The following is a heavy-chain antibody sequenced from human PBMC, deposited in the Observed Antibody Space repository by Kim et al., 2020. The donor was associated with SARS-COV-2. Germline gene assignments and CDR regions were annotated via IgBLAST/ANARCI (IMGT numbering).Heavy chain of an antibody. Sequence: PSLESRITISVDTSTTQFSLNLTSVTAADTAVYYCARLPSGRPGGNRAFDVWGQGTMVTVSS. D-gene: IGHD6-25*01. V-gene: IGHV4-61*07. CDR3: ARLPSGRPGGNRAFDV. J-gene: IGHJ3*01.